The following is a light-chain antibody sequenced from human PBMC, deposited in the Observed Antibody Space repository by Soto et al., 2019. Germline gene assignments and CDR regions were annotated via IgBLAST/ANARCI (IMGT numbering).Light chain of an antibody. CDR2: GAS. J-gene: IGKJ5*01. CDR1: QSVGAN. Sequence: EIVMTQSPATLSVSPGTQAALSCRARQSVGANLAWYQQKPGQAPRLLIYGASTRPAGVPARFSGSGSGTEFTLTISSLQSEDFAVYYCQQSNNWPRTFGQGTRLEIK. CDR3: QQSNNWPRT. V-gene: IGKV3-15*01.